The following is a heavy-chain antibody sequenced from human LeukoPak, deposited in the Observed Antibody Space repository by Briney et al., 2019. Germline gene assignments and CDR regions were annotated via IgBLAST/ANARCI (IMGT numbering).Heavy chain of an antibody. V-gene: IGHV4-59*01. Sequence: PSETLSLTCTVSGGSISSYYWSWIRQPPGKGLEWIGYIYYSGSTNYNPSLKSRVTISVDTSKNQFSLKLSSVTAADTAVYYCARDGGTTVTTLGMDYYYYMDVWGKGTTVTVSS. J-gene: IGHJ6*03. CDR2: IYYSGST. CDR3: ARDGGTTVTTLGMDYYYYMDV. CDR1: GGSISSYY. D-gene: IGHD4-17*01.